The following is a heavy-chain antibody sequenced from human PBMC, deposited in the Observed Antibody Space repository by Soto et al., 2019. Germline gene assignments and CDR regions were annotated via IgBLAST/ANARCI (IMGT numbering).Heavy chain of an antibody. CDR2: ITTSSNTI. CDR1: GFTFSSYS. Sequence: GGSLRLSCAASGFTFSSYSMNWVRQAPGKGLEWVSYITTSSNTIYYADSVKGRFTISRDNAKNSLYLQMNSLRDEDTAVYYCARDAGYYYYYGMDVWGQGTTATVSS. J-gene: IGHJ6*02. CDR3: ARDAGYYYYYGMDV. V-gene: IGHV3-48*02. D-gene: IGHD1-1*01.